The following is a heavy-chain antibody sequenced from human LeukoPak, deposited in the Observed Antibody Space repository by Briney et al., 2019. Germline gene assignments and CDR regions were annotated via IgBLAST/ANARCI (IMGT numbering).Heavy chain of an antibody. CDR1: GGSISSSTYY. CDR2: IYYSGST. Sequence: SETLSLTCTVSGGSISSSTYYWGWIRQPPGKGLEWIGSIYYSGSTYYNPSLKSRVTISVDTSKNQFSLKLSSVPAADTALYYCARDGGYYDSSGYQEPDAFDIWGQGTMVTVSS. J-gene: IGHJ3*02. V-gene: IGHV4-39*02. D-gene: IGHD3-22*01. CDR3: ARDGGYYDSSGYQEPDAFDI.